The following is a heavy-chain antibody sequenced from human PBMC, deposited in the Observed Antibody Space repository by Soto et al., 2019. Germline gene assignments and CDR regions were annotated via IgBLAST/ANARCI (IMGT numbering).Heavy chain of an antibody. CDR3: ARHFPLPTDLQFYYYYYYGVDV. CDR1: GYNFTTFW. Sequence: PGESLKISCKASGYNFTTFWISWMRQVPGKGLEWMGRIDPSDSYSNYSPSFQGHITISADKSINTAYLHFSNLKASDTAVYYSARHFPLPTDLQFYYYYYYGVDVWGHGTAVTVSS. V-gene: IGHV5-10-1*01. D-gene: IGHD3-3*02. CDR2: IDPSDSYS. J-gene: IGHJ6*02.